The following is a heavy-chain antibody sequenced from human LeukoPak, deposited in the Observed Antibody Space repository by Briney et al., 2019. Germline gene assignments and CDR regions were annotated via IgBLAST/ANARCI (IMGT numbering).Heavy chain of an antibody. Sequence: GGSLRLSCVASGFTFSNAWMNWVRQVPGKGLEWVGRIKSKNDGGTTNYATPVKGRFAISRDDSKNTLYLQMNSLKTEDTALYYCATDYAPYVWGSYFDYWGQGTLVTVSS. J-gene: IGHJ4*02. CDR2: IKSKNDGGTT. CDR1: GFTFSNAW. CDR3: ATDYAPYVWGSYFDY. D-gene: IGHD3-16*01. V-gene: IGHV3-15*01.